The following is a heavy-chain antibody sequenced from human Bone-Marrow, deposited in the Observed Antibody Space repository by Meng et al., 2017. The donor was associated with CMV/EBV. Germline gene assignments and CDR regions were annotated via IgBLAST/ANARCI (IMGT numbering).Heavy chain of an antibody. D-gene: IGHD3-10*01. V-gene: IGHV4-34*01. CDR2: INHSGST. J-gene: IGHJ4*02. CDR1: GGSFSGYY. CDR3: ARVEAPGPGGYFDY. Sequence: SETLSLTCAVYGGSFSGYYWSWIRQPPGKGLEWIGEINHSGSTNYNPSLKSRVTISVDTSKNQFSLKLSSVTAADTAVYYCARVEAPGPGGYFDYWGQGTLVTASS.